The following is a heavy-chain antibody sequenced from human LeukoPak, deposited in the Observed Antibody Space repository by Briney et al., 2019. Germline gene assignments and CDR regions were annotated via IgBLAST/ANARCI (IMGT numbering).Heavy chain of an antibody. CDR3: ARWGESGDYAVHAFDI. V-gene: IGHV4-59*01. J-gene: IGHJ3*02. CDR2: CHHSGTT. D-gene: IGHD2-21*02. CDR1: GVSISSYY. Sequence: SETLSLTCAVSGVSISSYYLNWMRQSPGKGLEWIGYCHHSGTTNYNPSLNSRVTMSVDTSKNQFSLKLNSVSAADTAMYYCARWGESGDYAVHAFDIWGQGTMVTVSS.